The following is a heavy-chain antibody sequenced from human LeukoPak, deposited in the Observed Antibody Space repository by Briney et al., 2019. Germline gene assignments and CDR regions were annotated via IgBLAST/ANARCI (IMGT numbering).Heavy chain of an antibody. CDR1: GFTFTIYG. CDR3: ARDPPPLLWFEELSPYYYGIDL. Sequence: GARVKLSCTVSGFTFTIYGTSWVRHAPGQGHEWMGWVSVYNGNTNYTQTLQGRVTMTTDTSTSTAYMGLRRLRSDDTAVYCYARDPPPLLWFEELSPYYYGIDLGGKEPSVSV. J-gene: IGHJ6*04. D-gene: IGHD3-10*01. V-gene: IGHV1-18*04. CDR2: VSVYNGNT.